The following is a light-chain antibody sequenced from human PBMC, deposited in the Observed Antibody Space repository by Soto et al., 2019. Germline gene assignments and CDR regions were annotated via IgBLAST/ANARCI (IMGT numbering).Light chain of an antibody. J-gene: IGKJ2*01. CDR1: QSVGSNY. CDR2: GAS. V-gene: IGKV3-20*01. Sequence: EIVLTQSPGTLSLSPGERATLSCRASQSVGSNYLAWYQQKPGQAPRLLIYGASSRASGIPDRFSGSGSGTDFTLTISRLEPEDFAVYYCLQYGSSPPYTFGQGTKLEIK. CDR3: LQYGSSPPYT.